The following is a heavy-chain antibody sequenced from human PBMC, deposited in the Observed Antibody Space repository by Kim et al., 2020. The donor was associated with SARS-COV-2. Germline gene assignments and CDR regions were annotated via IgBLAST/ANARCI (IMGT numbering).Heavy chain of an antibody. CDR3: TSVPGTTLAFWDAFDN. Sequence: ASGFTFSSSAMHWVRQASGQGLEWVGRIRSKANSYATVYAASVKGRFTISRDDSKSTAYLQMNSLKTEDTAVYYCTSVPGTTLAFWDAFDNW. D-gene: IGHD1-1*01. CDR1: GFTFSSSA. J-gene: IGHJ3*02. CDR2: IRSKANSYAT. V-gene: IGHV3-73*01.